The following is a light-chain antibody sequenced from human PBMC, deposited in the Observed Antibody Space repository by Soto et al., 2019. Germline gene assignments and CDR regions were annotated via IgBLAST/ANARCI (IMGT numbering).Light chain of an antibody. V-gene: IGKV3-15*01. CDR2: AAS. Sequence: EVVLTQSPATQSVSPGERATLSCRASQTINSNLAWYQQKPGQAPRLLIYAASSLQSGVPSRFSGSGSGTDFTLTISSLQPEDFATYWCHQTYNIPWTFGQGTKVEIK. CDR3: HQTYNIPWT. CDR1: QTINSN. J-gene: IGKJ1*01.